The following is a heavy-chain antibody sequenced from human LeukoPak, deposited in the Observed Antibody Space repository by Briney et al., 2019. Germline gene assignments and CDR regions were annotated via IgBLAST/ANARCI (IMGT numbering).Heavy chain of an antibody. D-gene: IGHD3-10*01. J-gene: IGHJ4*02. CDR3: AREDTYGSRSYCDY. V-gene: IGHV3-74*01. CDR1: GFPLRSYW. CDR2: VNSNGGST. Sequence: PGGSLRLSCAASGFPLRSYWLHWVRQVPGKGLVWVSRVNSNGGSTTYADSVKGRFTISRDNAENTVYLQMNSLRVEDTALYYCAREDTYGSRSYCDYWGQGTVVTVSS.